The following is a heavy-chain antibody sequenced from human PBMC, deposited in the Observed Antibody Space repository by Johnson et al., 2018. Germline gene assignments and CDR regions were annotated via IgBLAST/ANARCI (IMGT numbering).Heavy chain of an antibody. Sequence: VQLVQSGGGLVKPGGSLRLSCAASGFTFSSYSMNWVRQAPGKGLEWVSSISSSSSYIYYADSVKGRFTISRDNAKNSLYLQMNSLRAEDTAVYYCAIYSSSSDALDIWGQGTMVTVSS. CDR1: GFTFSSYS. V-gene: IGHV3-21*01. D-gene: IGHD6-6*01. CDR2: ISSSSSYI. J-gene: IGHJ3*02. CDR3: AIYSSSSDALDI.